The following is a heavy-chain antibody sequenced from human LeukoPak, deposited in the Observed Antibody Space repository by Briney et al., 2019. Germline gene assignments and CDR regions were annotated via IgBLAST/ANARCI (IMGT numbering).Heavy chain of an antibody. D-gene: IGHD6-13*01. J-gene: IGHJ6*03. CDR1: GGSISSYY. CDR3: ARDRKQQLAKYYYYYMDV. Sequence: SETLSLTCTVSGGSISSYYWSWIRQPPGKGLEWIGYIYYSGSTNYNPSPKSRVTISVDTSKNQFSLKLSSVTAADTAVYYCARDRKQQLAKYYYYYMDVWGKGTTVTVSS. V-gene: IGHV4-59*01. CDR2: IYYSGST.